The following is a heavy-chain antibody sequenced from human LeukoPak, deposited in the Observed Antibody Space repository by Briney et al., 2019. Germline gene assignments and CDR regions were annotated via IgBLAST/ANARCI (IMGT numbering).Heavy chain of an antibody. CDR2: ISCDESNK. J-gene: IGHJ4*02. Sequence: GGSLRLSCAASGFTFSSYGMHWVRRAPGKGLELVAVISCDESNKYEEDSVKGRFTISRDNSKNTLYLQMDSLRAEDTAVYYCASELLGRAVAGSPFDYWGQGTLVTVSS. CDR3: ASELLGRAVAGSPFDY. CDR1: GFTFSSYG. V-gene: IGHV3-30*03. D-gene: IGHD6-19*01.